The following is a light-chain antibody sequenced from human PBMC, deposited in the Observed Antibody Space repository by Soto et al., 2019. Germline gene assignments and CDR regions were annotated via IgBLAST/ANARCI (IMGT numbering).Light chain of an antibody. V-gene: IGLV1-40*01. CDR3: QSYDSSLSGYV. CDR2: GNS. CDR1: SSNIGAGYD. J-gene: IGLJ1*01. Sequence: QSAPTQPPSVSGAPGQRVTISCTGSSSNIGAGYDVHWYQQLPGTAPKVLIYGNSNRPSGVPDRFSGSKSGTSASLAITGLQAEDEADYYCQSYDSSLSGYVFGTGTKLTVL.